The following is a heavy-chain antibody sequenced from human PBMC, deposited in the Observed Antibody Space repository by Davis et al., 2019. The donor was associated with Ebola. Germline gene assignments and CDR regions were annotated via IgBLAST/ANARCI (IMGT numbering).Heavy chain of an antibody. J-gene: IGHJ3*02. Sequence: AASVKVSCKASGYTFTSYPINWVRQAPGQGLEWMGWINTNTGNPMYAQGFTGRFVFSLDTSVSTAYLQISSLSAEDTAVYYCARDPGGYNFWSGNPAPNTFDIWGQGTVVTVSS. D-gene: IGHD3-3*01. V-gene: IGHV7-4-1*02. CDR3: ARDPGGYNFWSGNPAPNTFDI. CDR2: INTNTGNP. CDR1: GYTFTSYP.